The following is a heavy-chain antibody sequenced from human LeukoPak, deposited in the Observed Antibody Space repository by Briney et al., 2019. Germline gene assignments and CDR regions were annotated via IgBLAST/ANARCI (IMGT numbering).Heavy chain of an antibody. Sequence: ASVKVSCKASGYTFTSYYMHWVRQAPGQGLEWMGVINPSGGSTSYAQKFQGRVTMTRDTSTSTVYMELSSLRSEDTAVYYCARVVISYYYFDYWGQGTLVTVSS. J-gene: IGHJ4*02. CDR1: GYTFTSYY. V-gene: IGHV1-46*01. CDR2: INPSGGST. CDR3: ARVVISYYYFDY. D-gene: IGHD1-26*01.